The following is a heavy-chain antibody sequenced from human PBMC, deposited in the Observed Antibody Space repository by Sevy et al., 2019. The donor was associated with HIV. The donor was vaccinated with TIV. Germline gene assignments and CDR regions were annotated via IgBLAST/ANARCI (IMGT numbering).Heavy chain of an antibody. CDR1: GGTFSSYA. CDR2: IIPIFGTA. J-gene: IGHJ6*03. D-gene: IGHD2-2*01. Sequence: ASVKVSCKASGGTFSSYAISWVRQAPGQGLEWMGGIIPIFGTANYAQKFQGRVTITADKSTSTAYMELSSLRSEDTAVYYGARGGHHCSSTSCYVHYYYYMDVWGKGTTVTVSS. V-gene: IGHV1-69*06. CDR3: ARGGHHCSSTSCYVHYYYYMDV.